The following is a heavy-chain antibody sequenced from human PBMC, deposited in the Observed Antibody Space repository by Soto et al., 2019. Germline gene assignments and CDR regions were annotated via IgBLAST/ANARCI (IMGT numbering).Heavy chain of an antibody. D-gene: IGHD6-13*01. Sequence: PSVTLSLTCTVSGGSISSYYRSRIRQPPRKGLEWIGYIYYSGSTNYNPSLKSRVTISIDTSKNPFSLKLSSVTAADPTVYYCVRVRAAPPSYCYFDRWGRGTLGTVPS. CDR2: IYYSGST. J-gene: IGHJ2*01. V-gene: IGHV4-59*01. CDR3: VRVRAAPPSYCYFDR. CDR1: GGSISSYY.